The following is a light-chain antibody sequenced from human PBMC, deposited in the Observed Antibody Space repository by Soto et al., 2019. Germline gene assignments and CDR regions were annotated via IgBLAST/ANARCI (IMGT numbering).Light chain of an antibody. CDR1: QSFRGL. J-gene: IGKJ5*01. CDR2: GAS. Sequence: EVVLTQSPVTLCLSPGERATLSCRASQSFRGLLAWYQQKPGQTPRLLIYGASSRATGIPDRFSGSGSGTDFTLTISRLEPEDFAVYYCQQHGSSPITFGQGTRLEIK. V-gene: IGKV3-20*01. CDR3: QQHGSSPIT.